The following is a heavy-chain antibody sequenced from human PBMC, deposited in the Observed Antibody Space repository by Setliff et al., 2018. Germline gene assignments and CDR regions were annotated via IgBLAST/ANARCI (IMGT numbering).Heavy chain of an antibody. Sequence: SVKVSCKASGGTFSSYAISWVRQAPGQGLEWMGRIIPLFETTNYVEKFQGRVTITADKSTSTAYMELSRLTSEDTAVYYCALEYSNSSPTVYYYMDVWGKGTTVTVS. CDR3: ALEYSNSSPTVYYYMDV. J-gene: IGHJ6*03. V-gene: IGHV1-69*06. D-gene: IGHD6-6*01. CDR2: IIPLFETT. CDR1: GGTFSSYA.